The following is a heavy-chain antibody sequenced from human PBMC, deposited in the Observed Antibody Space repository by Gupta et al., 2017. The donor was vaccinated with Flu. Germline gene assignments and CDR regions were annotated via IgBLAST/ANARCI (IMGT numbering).Heavy chain of an antibody. Sequence: GLEWIGEINHSGSTNYNPSLKSRVTISVDTSKNQFSLKLSSVTAADTAVYYCARGYYYYYYGMDVWGQGTTVTVSS. CDR2: INHSGST. J-gene: IGHJ6*02. V-gene: IGHV4-34*01. CDR3: ARGYYYYYYGMDV.